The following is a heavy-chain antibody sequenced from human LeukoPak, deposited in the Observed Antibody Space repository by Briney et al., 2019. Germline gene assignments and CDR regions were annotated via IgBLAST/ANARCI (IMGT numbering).Heavy chain of an antibody. CDR1: GGSISSYY. CDR2: IYYSGST. V-gene: IGHV4-59*01. Sequence: SETLSLICTVSGGSISSYYWSWIRQPPGKGLEWIGYIYYSGSTNYNPSFKSRVTISVDTSKNQFSLKLSSVTAADTAVYYCARGSLSDAFDIWGQGTMVTVSS. CDR3: ARGSLSDAFDI. D-gene: IGHD3-16*02. J-gene: IGHJ3*02.